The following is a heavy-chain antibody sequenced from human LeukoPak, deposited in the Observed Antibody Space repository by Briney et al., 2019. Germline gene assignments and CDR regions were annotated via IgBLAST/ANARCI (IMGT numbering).Heavy chain of an antibody. D-gene: IGHD1-14*01. V-gene: IGHV3-11*04. CDR1: GFTFSDYY. J-gene: IGHJ4*02. CDR2: ISGNSGGI. Sequence: KTGGSLRLSCAASGFTFSDYYMTWVRQAPGKGLEWLSYISGNSGGINYADSVKGRFTISRDNAKNSLYLQMNSLRVEDTAVYYCARDPRTDRIWGQGPLVTVSS. CDR3: ARDPRTDRI.